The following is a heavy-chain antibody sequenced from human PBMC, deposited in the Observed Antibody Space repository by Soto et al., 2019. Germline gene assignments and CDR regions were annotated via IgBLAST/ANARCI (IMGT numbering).Heavy chain of an antibody. V-gene: IGHV3-23*01. CDR1: GFTFSSFA. CDR2: LTPGGETT. Sequence: EVQLLESGGGLVQPGGSLRLSCAASGFTFSSFAMTWVRQAPGKGLEWVSALTPGGETTHYLDSVKGRFTISRDNAKNTLYLQMNSLTAADTAVYYCAKDSPVSGNYQDLDYWDQGTLVTVSS. CDR3: AKDSPVSGNYQDLDY. J-gene: IGHJ4*02. D-gene: IGHD1-26*01.